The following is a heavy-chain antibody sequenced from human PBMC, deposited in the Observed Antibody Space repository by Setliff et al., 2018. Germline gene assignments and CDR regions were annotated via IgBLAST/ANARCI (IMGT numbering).Heavy chain of an antibody. V-gene: IGHV4-59*01. Sequence: SEPLSLTCTVSGGPFSGASIWSWIRQPPGKGLEFIGYVYYSGTAKYDPSLESRAIMSVDASKNQISLKLNSVTAADTAVYYCAKGGTYRYFDFWGQGALVTVSS. D-gene: IGHD1-26*01. CDR1: GGPFSGAS. CDR2: VYYSGTA. J-gene: IGHJ4*02. CDR3: AKGGTYRYFDF.